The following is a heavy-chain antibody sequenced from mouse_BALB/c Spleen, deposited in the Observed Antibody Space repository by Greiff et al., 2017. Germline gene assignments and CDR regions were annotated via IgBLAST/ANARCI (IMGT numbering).Heavy chain of an antibody. Sequence: EVKVVESGGGLVKPGGSLKLSCAASGFTFSSYAMSWVRQTPEKRLEWVASISSGGSTYYPDSVKGRFTISRDNARNILYLQMSSLRSEDTAMYYCARGGTVVGPYAMDYWGQGTSVTVSS. CDR2: ISSGGST. D-gene: IGHD1-1*01. CDR3: ARGGTVVGPYAMDY. CDR1: GFTFSSYA. V-gene: IGHV5-6-5*01. J-gene: IGHJ4*01.